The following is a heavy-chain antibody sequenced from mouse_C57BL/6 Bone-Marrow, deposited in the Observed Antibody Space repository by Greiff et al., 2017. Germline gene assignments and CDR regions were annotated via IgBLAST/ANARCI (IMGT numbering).Heavy chain of an antibody. V-gene: IGHV5-17*01. CDR1: GFTFSDYG. CDR3: ARWPTGHYYYAMDY. J-gene: IGHJ4*01. Sequence: EVKLMESGGGLVKPGGSLKLSCAASGFTFSDYGMHWVRQAPEKGLEWVAYISSGSSTIYYADTVKGRFTISRDNAKNTLFLQMTSLRSEDTAMYYCARWPTGHYYYAMDYWGQGTSVTVSS. CDR2: ISSGSSTI.